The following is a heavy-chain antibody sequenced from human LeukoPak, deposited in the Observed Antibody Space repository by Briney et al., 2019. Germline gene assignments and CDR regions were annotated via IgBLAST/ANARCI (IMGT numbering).Heavy chain of an antibody. Sequence: GGSLRLSCAASGFTFSSYEMNWVRQAPGKGLEWVSYISSSDSTIYYADSVKGRFTISRDNAKNSLYLQMNSLRAEDTAVYYCAREDSSSWKFDYWGQGTLVTVSS. CDR3: AREDSSSWKFDY. V-gene: IGHV3-48*03. CDR2: ISSSDSTI. J-gene: IGHJ4*02. D-gene: IGHD6-13*01. CDR1: GFTFSSYE.